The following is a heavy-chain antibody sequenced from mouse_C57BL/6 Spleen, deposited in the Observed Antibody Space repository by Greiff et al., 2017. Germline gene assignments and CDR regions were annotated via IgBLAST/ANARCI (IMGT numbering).Heavy chain of an antibody. D-gene: IGHD4-1*01. J-gene: IGHJ4*01. V-gene: IGHV1-59*01. CDR1: GYTFTSYW. CDR2: IDPSDSYT. CDR3: AREGTGDYYAMDY. Sequence: QVQLQQPGAELVRPGPSVKLSCKASGYTFTSYWMHWVKQRPGQGLEWIGVIDPSDSYTKYNQKFKGKATLTVDTSSSTAYMQLSSLTSEDSAVYYCAREGTGDYYAMDYWGQGTSVTVSS.